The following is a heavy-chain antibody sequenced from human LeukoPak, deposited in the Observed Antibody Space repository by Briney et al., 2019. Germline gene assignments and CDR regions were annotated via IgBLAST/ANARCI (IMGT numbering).Heavy chain of an antibody. CDR3: ARPDYDFWSGSPGGHYMDV. D-gene: IGHD3-3*01. CDR2: ISSTSRYV. Sequence: GGSLRLSCAASGFTFTTYSMSWVRQAPGKGPEWVSSISSTSRYVYYADSVRGRFTISRDNAKNSLYLQMDSLRAEDTAVYYCARPDYDFWSGSPGGHYMDVWGKGTTVTVSS. V-gene: IGHV3-21*01. CDR1: GFTFTTYS. J-gene: IGHJ6*03.